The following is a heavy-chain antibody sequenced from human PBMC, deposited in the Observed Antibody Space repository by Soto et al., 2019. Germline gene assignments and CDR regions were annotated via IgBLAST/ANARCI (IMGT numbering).Heavy chain of an antibody. CDR2: IKQDGSEK. CDR1: GFTFSSYW. V-gene: IGHV3-7*03. Sequence: LRRSCAASGFTFSSYWMSWVRQAPGKGLEWVANIKQDGSEKYYVDSVKGRFTISRDNAKNSLYLQMNSLRAEDTAVYYCAREITIFGVVRLYYGMDVWGQGTTVTVSS. J-gene: IGHJ6*02. CDR3: AREITIFGVVRLYYGMDV. D-gene: IGHD3-3*01.